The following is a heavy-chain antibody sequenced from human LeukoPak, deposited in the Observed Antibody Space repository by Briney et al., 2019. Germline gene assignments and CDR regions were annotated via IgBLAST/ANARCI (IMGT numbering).Heavy chain of an antibody. J-gene: IGHJ5*01. Sequence: PSETLSLTCTVSGDSISSGGYYWSWIRQHPGKGLEWIGYIYHSGSTHYNPSLKSRVTTSVDMSKNQFSLKLSSVTAADTAVYYCARLRYLDWLPRWFDSWGQGTLVTVSS. CDR3: ARLRYLDWLPRWFDS. CDR2: IYHSGST. CDR1: GDSISSGGYY. D-gene: IGHD3-9*01. V-gene: IGHV4-31*03.